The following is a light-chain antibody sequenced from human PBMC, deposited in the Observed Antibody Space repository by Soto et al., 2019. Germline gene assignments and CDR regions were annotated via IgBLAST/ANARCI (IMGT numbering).Light chain of an antibody. CDR3: QSYDSSLRGRV. CDR2: GNS. CDR1: SSNIGAPYD. Sequence: QSVLTQPPSVSGAPGQRVTISCTGSSSNIGAPYDVHWYQQLPGTAPKLLIYGNSNRPSGVPDRFSGSKSGTSASLAITGLQTEDEADYYCQSYDSSLRGRVFGGGTKLTV. V-gene: IGLV1-40*01. J-gene: IGLJ3*02.